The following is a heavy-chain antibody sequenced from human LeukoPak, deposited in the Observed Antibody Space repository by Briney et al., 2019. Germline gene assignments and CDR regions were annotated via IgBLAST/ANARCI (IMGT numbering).Heavy chain of an antibody. D-gene: IGHD3-10*01. CDR1: GYTFTGYY. Sequence: GASVKVSCKASGYTFTGYYMHWVRQAPGQGLEWMGWINPNSGGTNYAQKFQGRVTMTRDTSISTAYMELSRLRSDDTAVYYCARGGGLWFGETPFDYWGQGTLVTVSS. J-gene: IGHJ4*02. CDR3: ARGGGLWFGETPFDY. V-gene: IGHV1-2*02. CDR2: INPNSGGT.